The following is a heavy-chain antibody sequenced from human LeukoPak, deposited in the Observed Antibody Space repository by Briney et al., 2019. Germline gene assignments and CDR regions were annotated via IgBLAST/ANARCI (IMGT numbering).Heavy chain of an antibody. Sequence: SETLSLTCAVSGGCISNYYWSWIRQPAGKGLEWIGRIYTSGSTNYNPSLKSRVTMSVDTSKNQFSLKLSSVTAADTAVYYCAREGEKLIDYWGQGTLVSVFS. CDR3: AREGEKLIDY. J-gene: IGHJ4*02. D-gene: IGHD3-16*01. CDR2: IYTSGST. CDR1: GGCISNYY. V-gene: IGHV4-4*07.